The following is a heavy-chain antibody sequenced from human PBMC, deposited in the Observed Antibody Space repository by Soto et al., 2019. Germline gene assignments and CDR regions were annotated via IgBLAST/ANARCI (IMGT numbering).Heavy chain of an antibody. Sequence: SVKVSCKTSGFTFSSYPVHWVRQDRGHRRQWIGWIDVGSANANYAQMLQERLTISRDMSTSTAYMELSSLSPEDTAVYYCAEDGGGYIYGLAGYWGPGTLVTVSS. J-gene: IGHJ4*02. CDR2: IDVGSANA. V-gene: IGHV1-58*01. CDR3: AEDGGGYIYGLAGY. CDR1: GFTFSSYP. D-gene: IGHD4-17*01.